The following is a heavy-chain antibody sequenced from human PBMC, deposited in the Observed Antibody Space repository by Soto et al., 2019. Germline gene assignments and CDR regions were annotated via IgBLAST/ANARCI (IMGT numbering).Heavy chain of an antibody. CDR1: GFTFSDYY. CDR3: ATPRIAARSEAPYCMDV. J-gene: IGHJ6*02. CDR2: IGNSGNFK. D-gene: IGHD6-6*01. V-gene: IGHV3-11*01. Sequence: QVQLVESGGALVKPGGSLRLSCATSGFTFSDYYMSWIRQAPGKGLEWVSYIGNSGNFKSYSDSVEGRFTISRDNTKDSVYLHLNRLTAAGTAVYYCATPRIAARSEAPYCMDVWGQGTTVTVSS.